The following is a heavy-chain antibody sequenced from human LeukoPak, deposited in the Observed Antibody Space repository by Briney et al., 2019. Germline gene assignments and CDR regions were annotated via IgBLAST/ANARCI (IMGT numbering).Heavy chain of an antibody. CDR2: IYPGDSDT. D-gene: IGHD6-19*01. CDR1: GXRFTSYC. CDR3: ARRLAVAGRGYYGMDV. V-gene: IGHV5-51*01. Sequence: GESLKISFKGSGXRFTSYCIGWVRQMPGKGLEWMGNIYPGDSDTRYSPPFQGQVTISADKSISTAYLQWSSLKASDTAMYYCARRLAVAGRGYYGMDVWGQGTTVTVSS. J-gene: IGHJ6*02.